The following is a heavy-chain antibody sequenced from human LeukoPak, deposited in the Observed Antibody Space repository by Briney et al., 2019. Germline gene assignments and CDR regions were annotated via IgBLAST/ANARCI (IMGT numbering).Heavy chain of an antibody. D-gene: IGHD3-3*01. J-gene: IGHJ5*02. CDR2: IYTSGST. CDR1: GGSISSGSYY. CDR3: ARDQTNYYDFWSGYYSGNNWVDP. V-gene: IGHV4-61*02. Sequence: SETLSLTCTVSGGSISSGSYYWSWMRQPAGKGLEWIGRIYTSGSTNYNPSLKSRVTISVDTSQNQFSLKLSSVTAADTALYYCARDQTNYYDFWSGYYSGNNWVDPWGQGTLVTVSS.